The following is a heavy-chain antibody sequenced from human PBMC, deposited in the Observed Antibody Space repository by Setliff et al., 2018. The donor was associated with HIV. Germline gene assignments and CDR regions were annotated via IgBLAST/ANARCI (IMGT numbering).Heavy chain of an antibody. D-gene: IGHD3-22*01. CDR1: GFTFSNYA. V-gene: IGHV3-23*01. Sequence: GGSLRLSCAASGFTFSNYAMNWVRQAPGKGLEWVSTISGSGGLTSYADSVKGRFTISRDNSKNKVYLQMNNLRAEDTAVYYCATDSSGYYLGGFDLWGQGTMVTVSS. J-gene: IGHJ3*01. CDR2: ISGSGGLT. CDR3: ATDSSGYYLGGFDL.